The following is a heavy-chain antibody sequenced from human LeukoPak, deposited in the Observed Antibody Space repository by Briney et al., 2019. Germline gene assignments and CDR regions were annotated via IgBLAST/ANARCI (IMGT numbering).Heavy chain of an antibody. CDR3: AKRGGMYPAHYFDY. V-gene: IGHV3-23*01. J-gene: IGHJ4*02. CDR1: GFTVSDYS. D-gene: IGHD3-16*01. Sequence: TGGSLRLSCAASGFTVSDYSMSWVRQAPGKGLEWVSAISGSGSYTDYADSVKGRFTISKDNSKNTLYMRMNSLRTEDTAIYYCAKRGGMYPAHYFDYWGQGTLVTVSS. CDR2: ISGSGSYT.